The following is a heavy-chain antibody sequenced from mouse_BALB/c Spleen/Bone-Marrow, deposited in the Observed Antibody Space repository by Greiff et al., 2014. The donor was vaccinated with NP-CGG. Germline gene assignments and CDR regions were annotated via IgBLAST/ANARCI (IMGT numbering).Heavy chain of an antibody. V-gene: IGHV14-3*02. Sequence: EVQLQESGAELVKPGASVKLSCTASGFNIKDTYMHWVKQRPEKGLEWIGRIDPANGNTKYDPKFQGKATITADTSSNTAYLQPSSLTSEDTAVYYCAIYYYGSSGFAYWGQGTLVTVSA. CDR3: AIYYYGSSGFAY. CDR1: GFNIKDTY. D-gene: IGHD1-1*01. J-gene: IGHJ3*01. CDR2: IDPANGNT.